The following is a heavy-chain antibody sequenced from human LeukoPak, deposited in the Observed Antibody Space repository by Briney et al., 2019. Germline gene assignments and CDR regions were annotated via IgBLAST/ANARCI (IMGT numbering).Heavy chain of an antibody. V-gene: IGHV4-34*01. D-gene: IGHD3-9*01. CDR2: INHSGST. Sequence: SETLSLTCAVYGGSFSGYYWSWIRQPPGKGLEWIGEINHSGSTNYNPSLKSRVTISVDTSKNQFSPKLSSVTAADTAVYYCARGRYRDAFDIWGQGTMVTVSS. J-gene: IGHJ3*02. CDR3: ARGRYRDAFDI. CDR1: GGSFSGYY.